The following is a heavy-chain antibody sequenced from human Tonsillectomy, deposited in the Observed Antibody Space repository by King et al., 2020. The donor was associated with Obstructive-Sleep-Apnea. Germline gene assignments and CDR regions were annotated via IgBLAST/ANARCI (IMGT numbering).Heavy chain of an antibody. Sequence: VQLVESGGGVVQPGRSLRLSCAASGFTFSSYGMHWVRQAPGKGLEWVAVISYDGSKKYYADSVKGRFTISRDNSKKTLYLQMNSLRAEDTAVYYCAKDPCGGDCYSGPFDYWGQGTLVTVSS. J-gene: IGHJ4*02. CDR1: GFTFSSYG. CDR2: ISYDGSKK. CDR3: AKDPCGGDCYSGPFDY. V-gene: IGHV3-30*18. D-gene: IGHD2-21*02.